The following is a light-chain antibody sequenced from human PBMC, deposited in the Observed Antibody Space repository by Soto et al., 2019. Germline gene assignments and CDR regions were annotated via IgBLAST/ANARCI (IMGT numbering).Light chain of an antibody. CDR2: WAS. CDR3: QQDSSTPCT. Sequence: DIVMTQSPDSLAVSLGERAAINCKSSQSVLFSSNNKNYLAWYQQKPGQPPKLLIYWASTRESGVPDRFSGSGSGTDFTLTISSLQAEDVAVYYCQQDSSTPCTFGQGTKVDIK. J-gene: IGKJ1*01. CDR1: QSVLFSSNNKNY. V-gene: IGKV4-1*01.